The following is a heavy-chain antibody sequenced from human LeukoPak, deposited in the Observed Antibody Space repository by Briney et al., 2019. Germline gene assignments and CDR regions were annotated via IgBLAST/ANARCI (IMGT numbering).Heavy chain of an antibody. CDR3: ARGTMTTVTYYFDY. Sequence: SETLTLTCTVSGGSISSYYWSWIRQPPGKGLEWIGYIYYSGSTNYNPSLKSRVTISVDTSKNQFSLKLSSVTAADTAVYYCARGTMTTVTYYFDYWGQGTLVTVSS. D-gene: IGHD4-17*01. V-gene: IGHV4-59*01. CDR2: IYYSGST. J-gene: IGHJ4*02. CDR1: GGSISSYY.